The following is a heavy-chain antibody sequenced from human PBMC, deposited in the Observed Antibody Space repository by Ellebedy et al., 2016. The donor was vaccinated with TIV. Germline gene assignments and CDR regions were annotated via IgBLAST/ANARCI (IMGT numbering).Heavy chain of an antibody. CDR2: IHPDGSSI. Sequence: PGGSLRLSCAASGFTFSSYWMHWVRQAPGKGLVWVSRIHPDGSSINYADSVKGRFTISRDNAKNTLYLQMNSLRAEDTAVYYCARAKAGTGSSDYWGQGTLVTVSS. CDR1: GFTFSSYW. J-gene: IGHJ4*02. CDR3: ARAKAGTGSSDY. V-gene: IGHV3-74*01. D-gene: IGHD3-10*01.